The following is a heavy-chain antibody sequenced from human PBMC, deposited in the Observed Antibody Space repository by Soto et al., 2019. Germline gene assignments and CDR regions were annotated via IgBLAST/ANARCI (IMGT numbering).Heavy chain of an antibody. J-gene: IGHJ4*02. CDR2: ISGSGNGL. CDR3: ARVEWVDAAGKHFDY. Sequence: EVRLVESGGGLVPPGGSLRLSCTASGFRFSTYEMIWVRQAPGRGLEWVAYISGSGNGLYEADSVKGRFTISRENAKNSRYLQMDSLRAEDSAVYYCARVEWVDAAGKHFDYLGQGTLVTVSS. CDR1: GFRFSTYE. V-gene: IGHV3-48*03. D-gene: IGHD6-13*01.